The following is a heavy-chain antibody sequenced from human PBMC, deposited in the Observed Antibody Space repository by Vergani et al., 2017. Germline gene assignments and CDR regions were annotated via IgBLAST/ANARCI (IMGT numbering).Heavy chain of an antibody. V-gene: IGHV3-23*01. Sequence: EVQLLESGGGLVQPGGSLRLSCAASGFTFSSYAMSWVRQAPGKGLEWVSAISSSGGSTYYADSVKGRFTISRDNSKNTLYLQMNSLRAEDTAVYYCAKGDSSAYYGVDYFDYWGQGTLVTVSS. D-gene: IGHD3-22*01. J-gene: IGHJ4*02. CDR1: GFTFSSYA. CDR2: ISSSGGST. CDR3: AKGDSSAYYGVDYFDY.